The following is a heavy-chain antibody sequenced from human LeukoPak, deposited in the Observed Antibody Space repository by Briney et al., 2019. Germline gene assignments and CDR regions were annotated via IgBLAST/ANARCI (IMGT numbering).Heavy chain of an antibody. D-gene: IGHD3-10*01. CDR2: IYYSGST. V-gene: IGHV4-61*05. CDR1: GGSISSSSYY. Sequence: SETLSLTCTVSGGSISSSSYYWGWIRQPPGKGLAWIGYIYYSGSTNYNPSLKSRVTISLDTSKNQFSLKLNSVTAADTAVYYCASHYGSGSFYSPFDYWGQGTLVTVSS. CDR3: ASHYGSGSFYSPFDY. J-gene: IGHJ4*02.